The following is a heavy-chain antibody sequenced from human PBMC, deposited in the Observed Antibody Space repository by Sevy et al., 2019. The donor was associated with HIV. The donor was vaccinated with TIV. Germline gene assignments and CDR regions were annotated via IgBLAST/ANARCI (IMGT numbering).Heavy chain of an antibody. CDR1: GFTFDDYA. V-gene: IGHV3-9*01. CDR3: VKDKVDGDSGYGLFDF. J-gene: IGHJ4*02. CDR2: LSRHSGTI. D-gene: IGHD5-12*01. Sequence: GGSLRLSCAASGFTFDDYAMHWVRQAPGKGLEWVSGLSRHSGTIGYADSVKGRFTISRDNARNSLYLQMNSLRAEDTASYYCVKDKVDGDSGYGLFDFWGQGTLVIVSS.